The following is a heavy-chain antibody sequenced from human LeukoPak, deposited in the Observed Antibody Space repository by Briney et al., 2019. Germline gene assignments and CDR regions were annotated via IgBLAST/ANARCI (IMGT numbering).Heavy chain of an antibody. CDR3: ARPPRVGATSNYYYYYMDV. CDR1: GGSFSGYY. V-gene: IGHV4-34*01. Sequence: SETLSLTCAVYGGSFSGYYWSWIRQSPGKGLERIGEINHSGSTNYNPSLKSRVTISVDTSKNQFSLKLSSVTAADTAVYYCARPPRVGATSNYYYYYMDVWGKGTTVTISS. CDR2: INHSGST. D-gene: IGHD1-26*01. J-gene: IGHJ6*03.